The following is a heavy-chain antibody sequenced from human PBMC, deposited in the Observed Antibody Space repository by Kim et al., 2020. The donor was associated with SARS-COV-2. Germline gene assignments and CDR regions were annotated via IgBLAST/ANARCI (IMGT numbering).Heavy chain of an antibody. J-gene: IGHJ3*02. D-gene: IGHD3-10*01. CDR3: ASGGGYGSAFDI. CDR1: GGSFSGYY. CDR2: INHSGST. V-gene: IGHV4-34*01. Sequence: SETLSLTCAVYGGSFSGYYWSWIRQPPGKGLEWIGEINHSGSTNYNPSLKSRVTISVDTSKNQFSLKLSSVTAADTAVYYCASGGGYGSAFDIWGQGAMV.